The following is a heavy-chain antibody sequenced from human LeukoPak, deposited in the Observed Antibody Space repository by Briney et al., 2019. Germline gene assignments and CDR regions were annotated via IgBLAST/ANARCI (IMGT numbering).Heavy chain of an antibody. Sequence: EASVKVSCKASGGTFSSYAISCVRQAPGQGREWRGGIIPIFGTANYAQKFQGRVTITADKSTSTAYMELSSLRSEDTAVYYCARRVVAGTFRWFDPWGQGTLVTVSS. CDR1: GGTFSSYA. CDR3: ARRVVAGTFRWFDP. V-gene: IGHV1-69*06. D-gene: IGHD6-19*01. CDR2: IIPIFGTA. J-gene: IGHJ5*02.